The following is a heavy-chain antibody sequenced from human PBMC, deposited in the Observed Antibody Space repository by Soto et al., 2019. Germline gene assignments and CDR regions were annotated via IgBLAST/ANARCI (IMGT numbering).Heavy chain of an antibody. CDR3: AGTYDPTDY. CDR2: ITPSGSFI. V-gene: IGHV3-21*01. Sequence: EEQFMESGGGLVKPGGSLRLSCAASGISFSDYHMNWVRQAPGKGLEWVASITPSGSFINYADSVEGRFIISRDNTKNSLCLQMNSLRGEDTAVYYCAGTYDPTDYWGQGTLVTVSS. J-gene: IGHJ4*02. CDR1: GISFSDYH. D-gene: IGHD3-22*01.